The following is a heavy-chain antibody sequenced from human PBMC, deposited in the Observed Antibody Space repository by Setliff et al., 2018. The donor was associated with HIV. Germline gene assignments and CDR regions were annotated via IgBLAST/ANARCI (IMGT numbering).Heavy chain of an antibody. J-gene: IGHJ6*03. CDR1: GGTFSSYP. CDR3: ARGRNYDSSGYGDYYYYMDV. Sequence: GASVKVSCKASGGTFSSYPISWVRQAPGQGLEWMGGIIPISGTTHYAQEFQGRVTVTADESTSTAYMQLSSLRSDDTVVYYCARGRNYDSSGYGDYYYYMDVWGKGTTVTVSS. V-gene: IGHV1-69*13. D-gene: IGHD3-22*01. CDR2: IIPISGTT.